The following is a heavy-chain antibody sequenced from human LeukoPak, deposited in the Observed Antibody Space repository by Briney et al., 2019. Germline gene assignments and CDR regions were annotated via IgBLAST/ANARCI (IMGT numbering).Heavy chain of an antibody. CDR2: IYTSGST. V-gene: IGHV4-4*07. Sequence: SETLSLTCTVSGGSISSYYWSWIRQPAGKGLEWIGRIYTSGSTNYNPSLKSRVTMSVDTSKNQFSLKLSSVTAADTAVYYCARDILGSCSSTSCPTRWFDPWGQGTLVTVSS. CDR1: GGSISSYY. CDR3: ARDILGSCSSTSCPTRWFDP. J-gene: IGHJ5*02. D-gene: IGHD2-2*01.